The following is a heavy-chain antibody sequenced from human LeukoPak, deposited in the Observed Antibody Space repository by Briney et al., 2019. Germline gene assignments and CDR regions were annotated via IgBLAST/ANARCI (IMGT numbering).Heavy chain of an antibody. J-gene: IGHJ4*02. V-gene: IGHV4-34*01. Sequence: SETLSLTCAVYRGAFSGYYWSWMRQPPGKGLEWIGEINHSGSTNYNPSLKSRVTISVDTSKNQFSLKLSSVTAADTAVYYCARADDYDFWSGYTNAFDYWGQGTLVTVSS. CDR1: RGAFSGYY. CDR2: INHSGST. CDR3: ARADDYDFWSGYTNAFDY. D-gene: IGHD3-3*01.